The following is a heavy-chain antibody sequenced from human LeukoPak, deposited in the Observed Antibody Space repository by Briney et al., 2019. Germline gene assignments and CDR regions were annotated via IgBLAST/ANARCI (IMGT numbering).Heavy chain of an antibody. V-gene: IGHV3-33*06. CDR2: IWYDGSNK. D-gene: IGHD3-10*01. Sequence: GGSLRLSCAASGFTFRSSGMHWVRQAPGKGLEWVAVIWYDGSNKFYRDSVKGRFTISRDNSKNTLYLQMNKLRDEDTAVYYCAKDRAGINLVRGVITGVMDVWGQGTTVTVSS. CDR1: GFTFRSSG. J-gene: IGHJ6*02. CDR3: AKDRAGINLVRGVITGVMDV.